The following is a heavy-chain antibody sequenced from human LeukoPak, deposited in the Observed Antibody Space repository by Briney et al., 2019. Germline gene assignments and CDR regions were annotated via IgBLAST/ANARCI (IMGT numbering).Heavy chain of an antibody. CDR2: INPNSGGT. CDR1: GYTFTGYY. J-gene: IGHJ4*02. D-gene: IGHD3-16*01. CDR3: ARDNDSRDPPHFDY. V-gene: IGHV1-2*02. Sequence: ASVKVPCKASGYTFTGYYMHWVRQAPGQGLEWMGWINPNSGGTNYAQKFQGRVTMTRDTSISTAYMELSRLRSEDTAVYYCARDNDSRDPPHFDYWGQGTLVTVSS.